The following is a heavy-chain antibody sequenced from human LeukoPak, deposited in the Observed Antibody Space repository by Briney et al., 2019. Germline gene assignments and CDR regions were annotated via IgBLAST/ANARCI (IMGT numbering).Heavy chain of an antibody. CDR3: ARRAHVGEPAA. V-gene: IGHV4-39*01. J-gene: IGHJ5*02. Sequence: SETLSLTCAVSGGSLSSSSYYWAWLRQPAGQGLEWIGSIYHDGSTYSNPSLEGRVTISVDTSKNQFSLKLTSVTAADTAMYHCARRAHVGEPAAWGQGTLVTVSS. D-gene: IGHD2-15*01. CDR2: IYHDGST. CDR1: GGSLSSSSYY.